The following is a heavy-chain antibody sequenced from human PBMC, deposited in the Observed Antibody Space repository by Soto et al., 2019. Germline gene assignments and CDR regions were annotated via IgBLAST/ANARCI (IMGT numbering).Heavy chain of an antibody. V-gene: IGHV1-69*13. CDR1: GGTFSNYA. J-gene: IGHJ6*04. D-gene: IGHD3-16*01. CDR3: AGACVVSALITLECFYWHYGIGF. Sequence: SVKVSCKASGGTFSNYAISWVRQAPGQGLEWMGGNIPLFSTANYAQKFQGRATITADESTSTAYMELSSLRSEDTAEYYCAGACVVSALITLECFYWHYGIGFCGEGTKVTVSS. CDR2: NIPLFSTA.